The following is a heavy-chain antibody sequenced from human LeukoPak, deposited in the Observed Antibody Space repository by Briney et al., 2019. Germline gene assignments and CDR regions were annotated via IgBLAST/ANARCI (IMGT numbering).Heavy chain of an antibody. D-gene: IGHD1-26*01. J-gene: IGHJ4*02. CDR2: ISSSSSDI. V-gene: IGHV3-21*01. Sequence: GGSLRLSCAASGFTFSSYSMNWVRQAPGKGLEWVSSISSSSSDIYYADSVKGRFTISRDNAKNSLYLQMNGLRAEDTAVYYCASYSGSSPKTYYFDYWGQGTLVTVSS. CDR1: GFTFSSYS. CDR3: ASYSGSSPKTYYFDY.